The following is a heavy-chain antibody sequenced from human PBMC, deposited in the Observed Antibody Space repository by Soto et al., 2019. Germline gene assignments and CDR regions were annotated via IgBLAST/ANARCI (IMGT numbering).Heavy chain of an antibody. CDR2: IYHTGST. Sequence: SETLSLTCSVSGGSISTVGHYWAWIRQPPGKGLEWIGSIYHTGSTYYSKSLRSRLTMSVDTSKSQFSLRLSSVTAADTAVYYCARATGTLRSRNCDYWGQGSLVTVSS. J-gene: IGHJ4*02. CDR3: ARATGTLRSRNCDY. D-gene: IGHD1-1*01. CDR1: GGSISTVGHY. V-gene: IGHV4-31*03.